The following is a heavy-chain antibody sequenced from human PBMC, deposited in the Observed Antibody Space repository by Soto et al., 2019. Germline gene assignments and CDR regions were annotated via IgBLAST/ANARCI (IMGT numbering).Heavy chain of an antibody. V-gene: IGHV1-69*02. CDR3: ASPYYDILTVYYNWFDP. CDR1: GGTFSSYT. CDR2: IIPILGIA. J-gene: IGHJ5*02. D-gene: IGHD3-9*01. Sequence: QVQLVQSGAEVKKPGSSVKVSCKASGGTFSSYTISWVRQAPGQGLEWMGRIIPILGIANYAQKFQGRVTITADKSTSTSYMELSSLRSEDTAVYYCASPYYDILTVYYNWFDPWGQGTLVTVSS.